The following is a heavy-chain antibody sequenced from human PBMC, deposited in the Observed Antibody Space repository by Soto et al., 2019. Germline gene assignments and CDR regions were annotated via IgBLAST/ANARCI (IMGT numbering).Heavy chain of an antibody. Sequence: PSETLSLTCAVSCGSISRSNWWSWVRQPPGKGLEWIGEIYHSGSTNYNPSLKSRVNISVDKSKNQFSLKLSSVTAADTAVYYCARDSGVGGSSWYFSYYYGMDVWGQGTTVTVSS. CDR3: ARDSGVGGSSWYFSYYYGMDV. J-gene: IGHJ6*02. V-gene: IGHV4-4*02. CDR2: IYHSGST. D-gene: IGHD6-13*01. CDR1: CGSISRSNW.